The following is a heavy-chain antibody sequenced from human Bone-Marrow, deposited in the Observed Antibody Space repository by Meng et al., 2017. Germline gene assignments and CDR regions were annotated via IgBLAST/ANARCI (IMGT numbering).Heavy chain of an antibody. CDR1: GFTFSSYA. CDR2: ISYDGSNK. Sequence: GESLKISCAASGFTFSSYAMHWVRQAPGKGLEWVAVISYDGSNKYYADSVKGRFTISRDNSKNTLYLQMNSLRAEDTAVYYCARESGSYYFSYWGQGKQVNGAS. CDR3: ARESGSYYFSY. D-gene: IGHD1-26*01. V-gene: IGHV3-30*04. J-gene: IGHJ4*02.